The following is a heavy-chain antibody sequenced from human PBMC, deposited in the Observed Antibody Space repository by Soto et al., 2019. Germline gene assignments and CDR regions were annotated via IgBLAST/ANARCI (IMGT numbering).Heavy chain of an antibody. V-gene: IGHV3-23*01. CDR1: GFPFSSYA. CDR2: ISSGSNT. J-gene: IGHJ6*02. CDR3: AKASATGKSDGMDV. Sequence: EVQLLESGGGLVKPGGSLRLSCVASGFPFSSYAMSWVRQTPGRGLECVSSISSGSNTYYTDSVRGRFTISRDNSKNSLYLQMSSLRADDTALYYCAKASATGKSDGMDVWGQGTTVSVSS. D-gene: IGHD7-27*01.